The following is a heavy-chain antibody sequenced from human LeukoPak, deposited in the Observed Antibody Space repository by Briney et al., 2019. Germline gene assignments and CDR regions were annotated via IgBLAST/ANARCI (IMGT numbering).Heavy chain of an antibody. Sequence: ETLSLTCTVSGGSISSGTYYWGWIRQPPGKGLEWVSAISGSGGSTYYADSVEGRFTISRDNSKNTLYLQMDSLSAEDTAVYYCVKVDTWGQGTLVTVSS. CDR1: GGSISSGTYY. CDR2: ISGSGGST. CDR3: VKVDT. D-gene: IGHD5-18*01. V-gene: IGHV3-23*01. J-gene: IGHJ4*02.